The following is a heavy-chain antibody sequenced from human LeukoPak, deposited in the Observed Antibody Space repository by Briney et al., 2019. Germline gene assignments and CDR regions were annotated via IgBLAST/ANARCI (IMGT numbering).Heavy chain of an antibody. CDR1: GFTFSSYG. V-gene: IGHV3-30*02. Sequence: GGSLRLSCAASGFTFSSYGMHWVRQAPGKGLEWEAFIRYDGSNKYYADSVKGRFTISRDNSKNTLYLQMNSLRAEDTAVYYCAILGDDFWSGYSAYWGQGTLVTVSS. CDR2: IRYDGSNK. D-gene: IGHD3-3*01. CDR3: AILGDDFWSGYSAY. J-gene: IGHJ4*02.